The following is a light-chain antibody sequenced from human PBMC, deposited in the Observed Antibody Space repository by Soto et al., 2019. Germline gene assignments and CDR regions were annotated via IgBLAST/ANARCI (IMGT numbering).Light chain of an antibody. V-gene: IGKV3-20*01. CDR1: QKISSRY. CDR2: GAS. CDR3: QQYGGTPPIT. Sequence: IVLTESQGTLSLSPGERATLSCRASQKISSRYLAWYLQKPGQAPRFLIYGASIRATGIPDRFSGSGSGTDFTLTISRLEPEDFAVYYCQQYGGTPPITFGQGTRLEIK. J-gene: IGKJ5*01.